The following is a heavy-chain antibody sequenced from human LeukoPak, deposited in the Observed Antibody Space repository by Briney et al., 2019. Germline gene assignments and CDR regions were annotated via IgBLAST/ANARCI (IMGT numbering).Heavy chain of an antibody. J-gene: IGHJ6*03. V-gene: IGHV3-30*18. CDR2: ISYDGSNK. Sequence: PGGSLRLSCAASGFTFSSYGMHWVRQAPGKGLEWVAVISYDGSNKYYADSVKGRFTISRDNSKNTLYLQMNSLRAEDTAVYYCAKRHFECADCYYMDVWGKGTTVTISS. D-gene: IGHD3-9*01. CDR1: GFTFSSYG. CDR3: AKRHFECADCYYMDV.